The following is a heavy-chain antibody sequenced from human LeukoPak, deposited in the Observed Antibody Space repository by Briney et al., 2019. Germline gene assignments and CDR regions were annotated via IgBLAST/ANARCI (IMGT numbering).Heavy chain of an antibody. CDR3: ARAAYCSGGSCYAFDY. Sequence: SETLSLTCTVSGGSISSYYWSWIRKPRGKGLEWIGYIYYSGSTNYNPSLKSRVTISVDASKNQFSLKLSSVTAADTAVYYCARAAYCSGGSCYAFDYWGQGTLVTVSS. D-gene: IGHD2-15*01. CDR2: IYYSGST. V-gene: IGHV4-59*01. J-gene: IGHJ4*02. CDR1: GGSISSYY.